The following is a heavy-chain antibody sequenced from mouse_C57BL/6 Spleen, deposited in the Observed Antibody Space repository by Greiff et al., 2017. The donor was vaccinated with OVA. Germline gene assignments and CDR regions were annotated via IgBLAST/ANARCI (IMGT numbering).Heavy chain of an antibody. Sequence: VQLVESGPGLVAPSQSLSITCTVSGFSLTSYGVHWVRQPPGKGLEWLVVIWRDGSTTYNSALKSRLSISKDNSKSQVFLKMNSLQTDDTAMYYCARQGDNYYGTSAWFAYWGQGTLVTVSA. V-gene: IGHV2-6-1*01. CDR2: IWRDGST. CDR1: GFSLTSYG. D-gene: IGHD1-1*01. J-gene: IGHJ3*01. CDR3: ARQGDNYYGTSAWFAY.